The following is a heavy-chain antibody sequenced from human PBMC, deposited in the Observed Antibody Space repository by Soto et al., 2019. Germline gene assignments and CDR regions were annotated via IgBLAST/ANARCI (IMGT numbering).Heavy chain of an antibody. Sequence: SGGSLRLSCASSGFTFSSYAMSWVRQAPGKGLEWVSAISGSGGSTYYADSVKGRFTISRDNPKNTLYLQMNSLRAEDTAVYYCAKAGYDFWSGFLGMDVWGQGTTVTVSS. CDR2: ISGSGGST. CDR3: AKAGYDFWSGFLGMDV. CDR1: GFTFSSYA. V-gene: IGHV3-23*01. D-gene: IGHD3-3*01. J-gene: IGHJ6*02.